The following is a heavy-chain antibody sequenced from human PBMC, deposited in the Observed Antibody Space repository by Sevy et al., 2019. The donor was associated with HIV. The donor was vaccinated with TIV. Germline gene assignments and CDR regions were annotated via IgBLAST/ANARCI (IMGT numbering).Heavy chain of an antibody. CDR3: AKDLVVLVGDAFDI. V-gene: IGHV3-23*01. CDR1: GFTFSSYA. D-gene: IGHD2-8*02. Sequence: GGCLRLSCAASGFTFSSYAMSWVRQAPGKGLEWVSAISGRGGDTYYAHSVKGRFTISRDNSKNTLYLQMNSLRADDTAVYYCAKDLVVLVGDAFDIWGQGTMVTVSS. J-gene: IGHJ3*02. CDR2: ISGRGGDT.